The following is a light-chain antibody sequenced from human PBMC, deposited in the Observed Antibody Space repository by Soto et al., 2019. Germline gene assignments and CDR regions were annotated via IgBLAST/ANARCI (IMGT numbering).Light chain of an antibody. CDR2: AAS. CDR1: QAISNW. J-gene: IGKJ1*01. CDR3: QQYNSYSPA. Sequence: DIQMTQSPSTLSASVGDRVTITCRASQAISNWVAWYQQKPGKAPNLLIYAASSLYSGVPSRFSGSGSGTEFTLTISSLQPDDFATYYCQQYNSYSPAFGQGTKVDI. V-gene: IGKV1-5*01.